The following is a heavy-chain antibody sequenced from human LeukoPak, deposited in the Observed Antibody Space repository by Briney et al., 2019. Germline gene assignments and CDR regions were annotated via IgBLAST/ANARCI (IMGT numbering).Heavy chain of an antibody. CDR2: MNPNSGNT. Sequence: ASVKVSRKASGYTFTSHDINWVRQATGQGLEWMGWMNPNSGNTGYAQKFQGRVTMTRNTSISTAYMELSSLRSEDTAVYYCARARSIAARRWFDPWGQGTLVTVSS. D-gene: IGHD6-6*01. J-gene: IGHJ5*02. V-gene: IGHV1-8*01. CDR3: ARARSIAARRWFDP. CDR1: GYTFTSHD.